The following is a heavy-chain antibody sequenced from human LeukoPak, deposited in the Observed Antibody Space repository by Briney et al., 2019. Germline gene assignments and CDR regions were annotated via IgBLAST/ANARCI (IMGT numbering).Heavy chain of an antibody. CDR3: ARATLGDYYYMDV. J-gene: IGHJ6*03. V-gene: IGHV3-53*01. Sequence: PGGSLRLSCAASGFTVSGNYMSWVRQAPGKGLEWVSVIYSGGSTYYADSVKGRFTISRDNSKNTLYLQMNSLRAEDTAVYYCARATLGDYYYMDVWGKGTTVTLSS. D-gene: IGHD5-12*01. CDR1: GFTVSGNY. CDR2: IYSGGST.